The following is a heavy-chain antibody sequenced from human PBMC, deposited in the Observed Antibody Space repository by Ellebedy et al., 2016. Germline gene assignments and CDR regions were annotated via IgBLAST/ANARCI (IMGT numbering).Heavy chain of an antibody. J-gene: IGHJ4*02. CDR2: IKQDGSEK. D-gene: IGHD7-27*01. CDR1: GFTFSSYW. Sequence: LSLTXXASGFTFSSYWMSWVRQAPGKGLEWVANIKQDGSEKYYVDSVKGRFTISRDNAKNSLYLQMNSLRAEDTAVYYCARDGLWGLDYWGQGTLVTVSS. V-gene: IGHV3-7*01. CDR3: ARDGLWGLDY.